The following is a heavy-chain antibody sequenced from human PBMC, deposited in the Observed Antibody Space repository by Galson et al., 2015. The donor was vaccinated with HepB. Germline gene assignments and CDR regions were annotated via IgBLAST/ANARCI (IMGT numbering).Heavy chain of an antibody. CDR2: ISSSSSYI. CDR1: GFTFSSYS. Sequence: PLRLSCAASGFTFSSYSMNWVRQAPGKGLEWVSSISSSSSYIYYADSVKGRFTISRDNAKNSLYLQMNSLRAEDTAVYYCARSTQKDYYDSSCYYSLTHWGQGALVTVSS. CDR3: ARSTQKDYYDSSCYYSLTH. D-gene: IGHD3-22*01. V-gene: IGHV3-21*01. J-gene: IGHJ4*02.